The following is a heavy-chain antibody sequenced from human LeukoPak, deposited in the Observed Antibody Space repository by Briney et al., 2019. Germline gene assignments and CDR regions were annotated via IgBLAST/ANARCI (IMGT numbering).Heavy chain of an antibody. CDR2: LKSKAAGGTT. Sequence: GGSLRLSCAASGFKFIDAWVSWIRQAPGKGLEWVGRLKSKAAGGTTDYSAPVKGRFTISRDDSKNTFYLQMNSLQTEDTAVYFCSWEQDASLGRRLSSWGQGTLVTVAS. CDR3: SWEQDASLGRRLSS. CDR1: GFKFIDAW. D-gene: IGHD1/OR15-1a*01. V-gene: IGHV3-15*01. J-gene: IGHJ4*02.